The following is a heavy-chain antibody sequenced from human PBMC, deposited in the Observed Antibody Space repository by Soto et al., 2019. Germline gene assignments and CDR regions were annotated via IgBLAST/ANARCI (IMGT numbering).Heavy chain of an antibody. Sequence: EVQLVESGGGLIQRGGSLRLSCAASGFSFRSNWMHWVPQAPGKGLVWVSRINNDGSDTNYADSLKGRFIISRDNARNTLHLEMDSLTLEDTAVYYCVRGPLDLAVGPAAMFHGGQGTLVTVSS. J-gene: IGHJ4*02. CDR2: INNDGSDT. CDR1: GFSFRSNW. CDR3: VRGPLDLAVGPAAMFH. D-gene: IGHD2-2*03. V-gene: IGHV3-74*01.